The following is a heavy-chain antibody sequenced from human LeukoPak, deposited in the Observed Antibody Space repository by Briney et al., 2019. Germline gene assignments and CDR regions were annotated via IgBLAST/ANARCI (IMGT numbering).Heavy chain of an antibody. Sequence: GGSLRLSCAASGFTFSSYSMNWVRQAPGKGLEWVSSISSSSSYIYYADSVKGRITISRDNAKSSLHPQMNSLTAYDTAAYYCSGEPQGRYYDFWSGYYSDYWGQGTLVTVSS. CDR1: GFTFSSYS. J-gene: IGHJ4*02. V-gene: IGHV3-21*04. CDR3: SGEPQGRYYDFWSGYYSDY. CDR2: ISSSSSYI. D-gene: IGHD3-3*01.